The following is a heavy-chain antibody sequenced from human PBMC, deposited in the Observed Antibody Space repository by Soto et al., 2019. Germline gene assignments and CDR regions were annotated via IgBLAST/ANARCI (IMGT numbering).Heavy chain of an antibody. CDR1: NYSISTYFS. D-gene: IGHD2-8*01. CDR3: ARHGANVGRAMDV. CDR2: VTHIGST. Sequence: SETLSLTCTVSNYSISTYFSWGWIRQPPGKGLEWIGSVTHIGSTYYNPSLNSRVTVSLDTSKNQFSLKLTSLTAADTALYLFARHGANVGRAMDVWGRGTTVTVSS. J-gene: IGHJ6*02. V-gene: IGHV4-38-2*02.